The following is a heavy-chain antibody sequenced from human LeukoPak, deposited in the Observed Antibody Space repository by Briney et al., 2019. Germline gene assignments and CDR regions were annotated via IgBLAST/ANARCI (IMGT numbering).Heavy chain of an antibody. CDR2: ISGSGGST. D-gene: IGHD3-10*01. CDR1: GFTFSSYA. Sequence: PGGSLRLSCAASGFTFSSYAMSWVRQAPGKGLEWVSAISGSGGSTYYAHSVKGRFTISRDNSKNTLYLQMNSLRAEDTAVYYCAKAMVRGVIMFDYWGQGTLVTVSS. J-gene: IGHJ4*02. V-gene: IGHV3-23*01. CDR3: AKAMVRGVIMFDY.